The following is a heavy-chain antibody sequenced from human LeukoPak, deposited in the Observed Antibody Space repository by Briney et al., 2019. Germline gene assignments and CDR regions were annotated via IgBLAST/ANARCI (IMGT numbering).Heavy chain of an antibody. Sequence: SETLSLTCAVYGGSFSGYYWSWIRQPPGKGLEWIGEINHRGSTNYNPSLKSRVTISLDTSKNQFSLKLSSVTAADTAVYYCAGHHPRNTVDFWGQGTLVTVSS. CDR2: INHRGST. V-gene: IGHV4-34*01. CDR3: AGHHPRNTVDF. CDR1: GGSFSGYY. J-gene: IGHJ4*02. D-gene: IGHD2/OR15-2a*01.